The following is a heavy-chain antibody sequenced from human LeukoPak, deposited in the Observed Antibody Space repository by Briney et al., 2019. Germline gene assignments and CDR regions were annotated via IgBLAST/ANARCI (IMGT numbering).Heavy chain of an antibody. D-gene: IGHD2-15*01. CDR1: GDSVSSNSAA. CDR3: ARVVVDCSGGSCYSGWFDP. J-gene: IGHJ5*02. V-gene: IGHV6-1*01. Sequence: SQTLSLTCAISGDSVSSNSAAWNWIRQSPSRGLEWLGRTYYRSKWYNDYAVSVKSRITINPDTSKNQFSLQLNSVTPKDTAVYYCARVVVDCSGGSCYSGWFDPWGQGTLVTVSS. CDR2: TYYRSKWYN.